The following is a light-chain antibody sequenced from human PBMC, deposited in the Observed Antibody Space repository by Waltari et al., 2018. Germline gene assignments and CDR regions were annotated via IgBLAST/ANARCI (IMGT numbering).Light chain of an antibody. J-gene: IGKJ2*01. V-gene: IGKV3-20*01. Sequence: VLTQSPGTLSLSPGERATLSCRASQSLTKRYLAWYQQKPGQAPSLLIYGASSRAAGIPDRFSGSGSGTDFTLTISRLEPDDFAVYYCQQYGSSVMYTFGQGTKLEIK. CDR1: QSLTKRY. CDR3: QQYGSSVMYT. CDR2: GAS.